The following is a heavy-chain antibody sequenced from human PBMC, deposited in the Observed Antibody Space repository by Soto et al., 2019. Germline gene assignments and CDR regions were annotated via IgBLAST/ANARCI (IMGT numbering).Heavy chain of an antibody. J-gene: IGHJ6*02. V-gene: IGHV3-33*01. CDR3: ARVRSCGWQLSYYYYGMDV. Sequence: PGGSLRLSCAASGFTFSSYGMHWVRQAPGKGLEWVAVIRYDGSNKYYADSVKGRFTISRDNSKNTLYLQMNSLRAEDTAVYYCARVRSCGWQLSYYYYGMDVWSQGTTVTVSS. CDR1: GFTFSSYG. CDR2: IRYDGSNK. D-gene: IGHD6-19*01.